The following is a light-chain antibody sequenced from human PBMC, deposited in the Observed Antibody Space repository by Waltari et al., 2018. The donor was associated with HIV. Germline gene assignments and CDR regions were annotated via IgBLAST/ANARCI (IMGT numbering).Light chain of an antibody. J-gene: IGLJ2*01. Sequence: QSVLTQAPSASGTPGQTVTISCPGSNSNLGTAAVDWYQHLPGTAPKPPIYNNKHRPSGVPDRFSGSKSATSASLAISGLQSDDEATYYCASWDGSLSGQVVFGGGTKLTV. CDR1: NSNLGTAA. CDR3: ASWDGSLSGQVV. CDR2: NNK. V-gene: IGLV1-44*01.